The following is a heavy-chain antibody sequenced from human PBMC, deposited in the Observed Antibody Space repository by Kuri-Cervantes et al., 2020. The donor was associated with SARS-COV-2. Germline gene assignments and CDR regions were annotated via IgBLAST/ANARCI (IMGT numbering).Heavy chain of an antibody. CDR3: ARDISRELPPSGGFDP. Sequence: GESLKISCAASGFTFSSYGMHWVRQAPGKGLEWVAVIWYDGSNKYYADSVKGRFTISRDNSKNTLYLQVNSLRAEDTAVYYCARDISRELPPSGGFDPWGQGTLVTVSS. CDR2: IWYDGSNK. J-gene: IGHJ5*02. CDR1: GFTFSSYG. V-gene: IGHV3-33*01. D-gene: IGHD1-26*01.